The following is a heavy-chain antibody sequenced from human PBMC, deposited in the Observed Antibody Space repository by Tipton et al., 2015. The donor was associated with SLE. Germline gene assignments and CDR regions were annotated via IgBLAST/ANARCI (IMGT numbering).Heavy chain of an antibody. CDR2: ISHSGST. D-gene: IGHD3-3*01. CDR3: ARHTYYTFWRAIGDAFDI. Sequence: LRLSCAVSGYSITTAYYWGWIRLPPGKGLEWIGSISHSGSTSYTPSLKSRVTISVDTSKNQFSLRLSSVTAADTAVYYCARHTYYTFWRAIGDAFDIWGQGTMVTVSS. CDR1: GYSITTAYY. J-gene: IGHJ3*02. V-gene: IGHV4-38-2*01.